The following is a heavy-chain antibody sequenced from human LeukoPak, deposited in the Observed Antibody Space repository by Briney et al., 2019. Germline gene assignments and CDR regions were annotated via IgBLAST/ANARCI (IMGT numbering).Heavy chain of an antibody. CDR1: GFTFDDYT. CDR3: TKDRYCTTTFCPLDY. Sequence: GGSLRLSCAASGFTFDDYTFHWVRQAPGKGLEWVSLISRDGGSTYYADSVRGRFTISRDNSKNSLYLQMNSLRTEGTALYYCTKDRYCTTTFCPLDYWGQGTLVTVSS. D-gene: IGHD2-8*01. CDR2: ISRDGGST. J-gene: IGHJ4*02. V-gene: IGHV3-43*01.